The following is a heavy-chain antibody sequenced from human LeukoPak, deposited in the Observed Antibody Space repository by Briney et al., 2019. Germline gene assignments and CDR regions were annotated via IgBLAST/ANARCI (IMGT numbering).Heavy chain of an antibody. CDR3: AKPRGLMVRGYGYFDY. CDR1: GFTFSSYA. J-gene: IGHJ4*02. V-gene: IGHV3-23*01. D-gene: IGHD3-10*01. CDR2: ISGSGGST. Sequence: PGGSLRLSCAASGFTFSSYAMSWVRQAPGKGLEWVSAISGSGGSTYYADSVKGRFTISRDNSKNTLYLQMNSLRAEDTAVYYCAKPRGLMVRGYGYFDYWGQGTLVTVSS.